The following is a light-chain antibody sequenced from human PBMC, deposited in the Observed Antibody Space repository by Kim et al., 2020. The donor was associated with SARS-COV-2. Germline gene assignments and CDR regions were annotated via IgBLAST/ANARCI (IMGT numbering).Light chain of an antibody. CDR2: EVT. CDR1: SSDVGRYNR. V-gene: IGLV2-18*02. Sequence: GQSGTISSTGTSSDVGRYNRVSWYQQPPGTAPKLMIYEVTNRPSGVPDRFSGSKSGNTASLTISGLQAEDEADYYCSSYTSISTYVFGPGTKVTVL. J-gene: IGLJ1*01. CDR3: SSYTSISTYV.